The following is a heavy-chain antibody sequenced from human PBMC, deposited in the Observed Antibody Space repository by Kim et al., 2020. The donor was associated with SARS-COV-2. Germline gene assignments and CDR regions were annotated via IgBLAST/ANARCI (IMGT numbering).Heavy chain of an antibody. V-gene: IGHV3-23*01. Sequence: GGSLRLSCAASGLTLRSYAMNWFRQGPGKGLEWVSSITRGGDTYYAASVKGRFTISRDNFKDTLSLQMISLRAEDTGNYYCVPCVTLAARSGWCTFFDP. CDR1: GLTLRSYA. J-gene: IGHJ5*02. CDR2: ITRGGDT. D-gene: IGHD6-19*01. CDR3: VPCVTLAARSGWCTFFDP.